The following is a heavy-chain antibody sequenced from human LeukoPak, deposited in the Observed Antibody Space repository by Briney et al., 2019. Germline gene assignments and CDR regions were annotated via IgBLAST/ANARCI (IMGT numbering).Heavy chain of an antibody. CDR3: ARTGYSYGQNPGYYYGMDV. CDR1: GGSISSYY. Sequence: SETLSLTCTVSGGSISSYYWSWIRQPPGKGLEWIAYIYYSGSTNYNPSLKSRVTISVDTSKNQSSLKLSSVTAADTAVYYCARTGYSYGQNPGYYYGMDVWGQGTTVTVSS. J-gene: IGHJ6*02. V-gene: IGHV4-59*01. CDR2: IYYSGST. D-gene: IGHD5-18*01.